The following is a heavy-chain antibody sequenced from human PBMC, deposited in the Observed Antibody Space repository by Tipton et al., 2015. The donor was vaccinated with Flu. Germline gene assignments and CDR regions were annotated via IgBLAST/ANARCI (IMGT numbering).Heavy chain of an antibody. CDR1: GGAVSSYF. V-gene: IGHV4-59*02. Sequence: TLSLTCTVSGGAVSSYFWTWIRQPPGKQLEWIGYIYYGGTTNYNPSLRSRVTFSMDTSKNQFSLRLSSVTAADTAVYYCARGSGRNYNYGMDVWGQGP. CDR3: ARGSGRNYNYGMDV. D-gene: IGHD2-15*01. CDR2: IYYGGTT. J-gene: IGHJ6*02.